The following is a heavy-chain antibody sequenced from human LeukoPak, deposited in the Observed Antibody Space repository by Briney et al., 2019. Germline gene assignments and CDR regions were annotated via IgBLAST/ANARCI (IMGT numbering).Heavy chain of an antibody. CDR2: IYYSGST. CDR3: ARVAAGTFRAIYYYYMDV. V-gene: IGHV4-59*08. D-gene: IGHD6-13*01. Sequence: SETLSLTCTVSGGSISSYYWSWIRQPPGKGLEWIGYIYYSGSTYYNPSLKSRVTISVDTSKNQFSLKLSSVTAADTAVYYCARVAAGTFRAIYYYYMDVWGKGTTVTVSS. J-gene: IGHJ6*03. CDR1: GGSISSYY.